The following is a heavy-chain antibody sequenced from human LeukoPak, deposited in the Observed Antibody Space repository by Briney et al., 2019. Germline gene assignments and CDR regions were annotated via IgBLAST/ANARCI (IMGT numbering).Heavy chain of an antibody. CDR2: ISYDGSNK. D-gene: IGHD4-11*01. J-gene: IGHJ4*02. CDR1: GFIFSDHW. V-gene: IGHV3-30*18. CDR3: AKSTTVTTQQRGYLDD. Sequence: GGSLRLSCAASGFIFSDHWMHWVRQAPGKGLEWVAVISYDGSNKYFADSVKGRFTISRDNPKTTLYLQMNSLRAEDTAMYYCAKSTTVTTQQRGYLDDWGQGTLVTVSS.